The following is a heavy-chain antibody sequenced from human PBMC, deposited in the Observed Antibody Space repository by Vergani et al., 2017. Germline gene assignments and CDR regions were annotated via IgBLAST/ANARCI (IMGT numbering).Heavy chain of an antibody. CDR2: IKSKTDGGTT. D-gene: IGHD2-2*01. Sequence: EVQLVESGGGLVKPGGSPRLSCAASGFTFSNAWMSWVRQAPGKGLEWVGRIKSKTDGGTTDYAAPVKGRFTISRDDSKNTLYLQMNSLKTEDTAVYYCTTIGGLGYCSSTSCYEEDYWGQGTLVTVSS. CDR1: GFTFSNAW. CDR3: TTIGGLGYCSSTSCYEEDY. J-gene: IGHJ4*02. V-gene: IGHV3-15*01.